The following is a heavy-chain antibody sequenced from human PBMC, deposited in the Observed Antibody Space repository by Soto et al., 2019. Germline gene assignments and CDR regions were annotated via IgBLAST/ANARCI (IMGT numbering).Heavy chain of an antibody. CDR2: INPNGGTT. V-gene: IGHV1-46*01. CDR1: GYMFTYYY. CDR3: AAILTGTRYYFDY. D-gene: IGHD1-20*01. Sequence: ASVKVSCKASGYMFTYYYIHWVRQGPGQGLEWMGIINPNGGTTTYAQKFQERVTITRDMSTSTAYMELSSLRSEDTAVYYCAAILTGTRYYFDYWGQGTLVTVSS. J-gene: IGHJ4*02.